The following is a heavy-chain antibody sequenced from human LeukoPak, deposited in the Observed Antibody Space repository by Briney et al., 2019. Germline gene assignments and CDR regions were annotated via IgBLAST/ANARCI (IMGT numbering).Heavy chain of an antibody. CDR3: AKATVPAVHYGMDV. CDR2: ISGSGGST. D-gene: IGHD2-2*01. CDR1: GFTFSSYA. J-gene: IGHJ6*02. Sequence: GGSLRLSCAASGFTFSSYAMSWVRQAPGKGLEWVSAISGSGGSTYYADSVKGRFTISRDNSKNTLYLQMNSLRAEDTAVYYCAKATVPAVHYGMDVWGQETTVTVSS. V-gene: IGHV3-23*01.